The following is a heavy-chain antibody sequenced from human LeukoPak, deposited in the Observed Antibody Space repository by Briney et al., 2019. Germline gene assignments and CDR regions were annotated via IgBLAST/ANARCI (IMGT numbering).Heavy chain of an antibody. CDR1: GFTFSSYG. J-gene: IGHJ4*02. D-gene: IGHD3-9*01. Sequence: PGRSLRHSCAASGFTFSSYGMHWVRQAPGKGLEWVAVIWYDGSNKYYADSVKGRFTISRDNSKNTLYLQMNSLRAEDTAVYYCARDYDILTGYYGFDYWGQGTLVTVSS. CDR2: IWYDGSNK. CDR3: ARDYDILTGYYGFDY. V-gene: IGHV3-33*01.